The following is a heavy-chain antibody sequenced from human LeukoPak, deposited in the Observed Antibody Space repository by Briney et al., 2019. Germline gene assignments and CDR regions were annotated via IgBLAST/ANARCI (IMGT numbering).Heavy chain of an antibody. CDR1: GGSISSNY. D-gene: IGHD6-13*01. CDR3: ARYFEAAAGTDLFDY. Sequence: SETLSLTCSVSGGSISSNYWTWIRQPAGKGLEWIGRIYTSGSTNYNPSLKSRVTMSVDTSKNQFSLKLSSVTAADTAVYYCARYFEAAAGTDLFDYWGQGTLVTVSS. CDR2: IYTSGST. J-gene: IGHJ4*02. V-gene: IGHV4-4*07.